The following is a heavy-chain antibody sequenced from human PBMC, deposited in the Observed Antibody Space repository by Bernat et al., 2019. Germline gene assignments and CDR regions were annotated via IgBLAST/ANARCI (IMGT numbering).Heavy chain of an antibody. CDR1: GYTFTGYG. J-gene: IGHJ4*02. V-gene: IGHV1-18*01. D-gene: IGHD3-22*01. CDR2: ISAYNGNT. CDR3: ARDGDYDSSGSTGTFAY. Sequence: GGGGGKPGASGRGSCEASGYTFTGYGISWVRQAPGQGREWMGWISAYNGNTNYAQKLQGRVTMTTDTSTSTAYMELRSLRSDDTAVYYCARDGDYDSSGSTGTFAYWGQGTLVTVSS.